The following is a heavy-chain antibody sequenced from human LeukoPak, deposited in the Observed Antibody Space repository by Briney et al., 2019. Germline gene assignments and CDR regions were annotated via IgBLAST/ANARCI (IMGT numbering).Heavy chain of an antibody. D-gene: IGHD3-9*01. CDR1: GCSISSGSYY. V-gene: IGHV4-61*02. Sequence: SETLSLTCTVSGCSISSGSYYWSWIRQPAGKGLEWIGRIYTSGSTNYNPSLKSRVTISVDTSKNQFSLKLSSVTAADTAVYYCASSYYDILTGSNEDAFDIWGQGTMVTVSS. CDR2: IYTSGST. CDR3: ASSYYDILTGSNEDAFDI. J-gene: IGHJ3*02.